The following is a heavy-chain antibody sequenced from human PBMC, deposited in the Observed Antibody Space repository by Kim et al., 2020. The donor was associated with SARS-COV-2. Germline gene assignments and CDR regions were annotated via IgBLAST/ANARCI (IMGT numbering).Heavy chain of an antibody. D-gene: IGHD6-19*01. Sequence: GGSLRLSCAASGFTFSSYEMNWVRQAPGKGLEWVSYISSSGSTIYYADSVKGRFTISRDNAKNSLYLQMNSLRAEDTAVYYCARERIAVAGRHYFDYWGQGTLVTVSS. J-gene: IGHJ4*02. V-gene: IGHV3-48*03. CDR3: ARERIAVAGRHYFDY. CDR2: ISSSGSTI. CDR1: GFTFSSYE.